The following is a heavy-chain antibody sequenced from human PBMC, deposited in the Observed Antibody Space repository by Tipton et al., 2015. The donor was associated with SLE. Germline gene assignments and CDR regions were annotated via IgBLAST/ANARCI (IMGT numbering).Heavy chain of an antibody. D-gene: IGHD2-15*01. V-gene: IGHV4-61*02. CDR3: ARGCSGTSCYWGDD. CDR2: IYTSGST. CDR1: GGSISSGNYS. Sequence: TLSLTCTVSGGSISSGNYSWNWIRQPAGKGLEWIGRIYTSGSTNYNPSLKSRVTISVDTSKNQFSLKLSSVTAAGTAVYYCARGCSGTSCYWGDDWGQGSLVIVSS. J-gene: IGHJ4*02.